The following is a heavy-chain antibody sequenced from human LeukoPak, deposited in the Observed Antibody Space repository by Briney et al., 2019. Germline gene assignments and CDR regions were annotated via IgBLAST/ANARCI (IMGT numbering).Heavy chain of an antibody. D-gene: IGHD6-19*01. CDR1: GFTFSNYA. CDR3: AKGLPGGWLAFDY. V-gene: IGHV3-23*01. J-gene: IGHJ4*02. CDR2: ISTRDGST. Sequence: PGGSLRLSCAASGFTFSNYAMTWVRQAPGKGLEWVSTISTRDGSTYYADSVKGRFTIARDNSKNTVYLQMNSLRAEDTALYYCAKGLPGGWLAFDYWGQGTLVTVSS.